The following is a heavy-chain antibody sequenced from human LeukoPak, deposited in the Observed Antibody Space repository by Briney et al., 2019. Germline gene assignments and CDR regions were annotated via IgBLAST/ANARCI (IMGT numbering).Heavy chain of an antibody. Sequence: SETLSLTCTVSGGSISNYYWSWIRQPPGKGLEWIGYISYSGNTEYNPSLKSPVTISVDTSKNQLTLKLRSVTAADTAVYFCTRDRRDGYNYVDVWGQGTLVTVSS. J-gene: IGHJ4*02. CDR2: ISYSGNT. CDR3: TRDRRDGYNYVDV. D-gene: IGHD5-24*01. V-gene: IGHV4-59*01. CDR1: GGSISNYY.